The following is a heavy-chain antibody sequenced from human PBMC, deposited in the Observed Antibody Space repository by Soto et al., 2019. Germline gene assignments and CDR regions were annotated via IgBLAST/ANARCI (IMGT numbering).Heavy chain of an antibody. CDR2: INAGNGNT. D-gene: IGHD3-3*01. J-gene: IGHJ4*02. V-gene: IGHV1-3*01. Sequence: ASVKVSCKASGYTFTSYAMHWVRQAPGQRLEWMGRINAGNGNTKYSQKFQGRVTVTRDTSASTAYMELSSLRSEDTAVYYCARTSGFYFYDYWGQGTLVTVSS. CDR1: GYTFTSYA. CDR3: ARTSGFYFYDY.